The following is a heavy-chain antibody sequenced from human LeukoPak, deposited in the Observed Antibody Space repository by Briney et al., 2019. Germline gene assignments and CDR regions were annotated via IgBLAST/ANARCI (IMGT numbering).Heavy chain of an antibody. D-gene: IGHD5/OR15-5a*01. CDR1: RFTFSNYG. J-gene: IGHJ3*02. CDR2: VSSSSGTTT. Sequence: GGSLRLSCAASRFTFSNYGMHWVRQAPGKGLEWVAVVSSSSGTTTYYADSVKGRFTISRDNSKNTLYLQMSCLRAEDTAVYYCARDTYSVDALGAFDIWGQGAVVTVSS. CDR3: ARDTYSVDALGAFDI. V-gene: IGHV3-30*03.